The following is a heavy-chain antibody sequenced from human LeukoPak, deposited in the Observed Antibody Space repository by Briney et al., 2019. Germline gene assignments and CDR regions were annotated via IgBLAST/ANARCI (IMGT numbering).Heavy chain of an antibody. CDR1: RFTFSSYG. V-gene: IGHV3-23*01. CDR2: ISGSGGST. J-gene: IGHJ6*03. CDR3: AKDPQGGTTGYYYMDV. Sequence: AGGSLRLSCAASRFTFSSYGMSWVRQAPGKGLEWVSGISGSGGSTYYADSVKGRFTISRDNSKNTLYVQMNSLRAEDTAVYYCAKDPQGGTTGYYYMDVWGKGTTVTISS. D-gene: IGHD1-1*01.